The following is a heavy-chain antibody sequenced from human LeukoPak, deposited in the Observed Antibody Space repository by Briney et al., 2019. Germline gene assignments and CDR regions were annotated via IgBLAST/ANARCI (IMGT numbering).Heavy chain of an antibody. CDR2: IFYSGST. CDR3: AEIAPEWSFFDY. Sequence: PSETLSLTCTVSGGSISTYYWTWIRQPPGKGLEWIGYIFYSGSTNYNPSLKSRLTTSVDTSKNQFSLKLSSVTAADTAVYYCAEIAPEWSFFDYWGQGTLVTVSS. J-gene: IGHJ4*02. CDR1: GGSISTYY. D-gene: IGHD2-8*01. V-gene: IGHV4-59*01.